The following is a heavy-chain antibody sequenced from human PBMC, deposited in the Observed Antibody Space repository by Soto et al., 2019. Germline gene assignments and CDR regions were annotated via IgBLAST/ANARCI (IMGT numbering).Heavy chain of an antibody. CDR2: IYPGDSDT. D-gene: IGHD5-12*01. Sequence: GESLKISYKGSGYSFTSYWIGWVRQMPGKGLEWMGIIYPGDSDTRYSPSFQGQVTISADKSISTAYLQWSSLKASDTAMYYCARGLSDIVATIGFDYWGQGTLVTVSS. CDR3: ARGLSDIVATIGFDY. V-gene: IGHV5-51*01. CDR1: GYSFTSYW. J-gene: IGHJ4*02.